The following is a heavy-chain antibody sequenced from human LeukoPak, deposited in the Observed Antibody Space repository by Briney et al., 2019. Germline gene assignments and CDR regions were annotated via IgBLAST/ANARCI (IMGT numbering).Heavy chain of an antibody. J-gene: IGHJ4*02. Sequence: GRSLRLSCAASGFTFSSYGMRWVRQAPGKGLEWVAVISYDGSNKYYADSVKGRFTISRDNSKNTLYLQMNSLRAEDTAVYYCAKNGKDVSPPSYWGQGTLVTVSS. V-gene: IGHV3-30*18. CDR1: GFTFSSYG. CDR2: ISYDGSNK. CDR3: AKNGKDVSPPSY. D-gene: IGHD1-1*01.